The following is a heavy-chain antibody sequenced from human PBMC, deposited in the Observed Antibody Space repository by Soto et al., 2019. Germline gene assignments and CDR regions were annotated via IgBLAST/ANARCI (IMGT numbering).Heavy chain of an antibody. J-gene: IGHJ6*02. Sequence: GGSLRLSCSASGFTFSNAWMSWVRQAPGKGLEWVGRIKSKTDGGTTDYAAPVKGRFTISRDDSKNTLYLQMNSLKTEDTAVYYCTTDFSGDYYYYGMDVWGQGTTVTVSS. V-gene: IGHV3-15*01. D-gene: IGHD2-15*01. CDR1: GFTFSNAW. CDR2: IKSKTDGGTT. CDR3: TTDFSGDYYYYGMDV.